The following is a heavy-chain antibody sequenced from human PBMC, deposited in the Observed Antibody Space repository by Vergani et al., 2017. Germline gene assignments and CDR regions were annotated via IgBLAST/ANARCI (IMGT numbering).Heavy chain of an antibody. J-gene: IGHJ4*02. CDR1: GGTFSSYA. CDR2: IIPNSGGT. Sequence: QVQLVQSGAEVKKPGSSVKVSCKASGGTFSSYAISWVRQAPGQGLGWMGGIIPNSGGTNYAQKFQGWVTMTRDTSISTAYMELSRLRSDDTAVYYGARYPGPGYCSGGSCCHFDYWGQGTLVTVSS. CDR3: ARYPGPGYCSGGSCCHFDY. D-gene: IGHD2-15*01. V-gene: IGHV1-2*04.